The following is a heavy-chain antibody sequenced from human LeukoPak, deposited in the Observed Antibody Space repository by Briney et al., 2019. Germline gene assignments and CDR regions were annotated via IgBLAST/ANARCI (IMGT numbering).Heavy chain of an antibody. J-gene: IGHJ3*02. V-gene: IGHV4-59*12. D-gene: IGHD1-26*01. CDR1: GGSISSYY. CDR2: IYYSGST. CDR3: ARVGGSYYYDAFDI. Sequence: SETLSLTCTVSGGSISSYYWSWIRQPPGKGLEWIGYIYYSGSTNYNSSFKSRVTISIDTSKNQFSLRLSSVTAADTAVYYCARVGGSYYYDAFDIWGQGTMVTVSS.